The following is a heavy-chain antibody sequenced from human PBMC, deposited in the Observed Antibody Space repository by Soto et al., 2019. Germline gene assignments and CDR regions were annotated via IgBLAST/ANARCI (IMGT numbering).Heavy chain of an antibody. CDR2: ISVSGDST. CDR3: AKKGIAVAGTSFPSWFDP. CDR1: GFTFTTYA. D-gene: IGHD6-19*01. V-gene: IGHV3-23*01. Sequence: PGGSLRLSCAASGFTFTTYAMNWVRQAPGKGLEWVSTISVSGDSTYYADSVKGRFAVSRDNSKNTIYLQMNSLRAEDTAIYYCAKKGIAVAGTSFPSWFDPWGQGTLVTVSS. J-gene: IGHJ5*02.